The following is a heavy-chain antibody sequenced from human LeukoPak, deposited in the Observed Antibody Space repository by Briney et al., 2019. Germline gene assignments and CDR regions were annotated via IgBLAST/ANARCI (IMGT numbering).Heavy chain of an antibody. V-gene: IGHV4-61*02. CDR3: ARDRKPRYYFDY. D-gene: IGHD1-14*01. CDR2: IYTSGST. Sequence: PSETLSLTCTVSGGSISSGSYYWRWIRQPAGKGLEWIGRIYTSGSTNYNPSLKSRVTISVDTSKNQFSLKLSSVTAADTAVYYCARDRKPRYYFDYWGQGTLVTVSS. CDR1: GGSISSGSYY. J-gene: IGHJ4*02.